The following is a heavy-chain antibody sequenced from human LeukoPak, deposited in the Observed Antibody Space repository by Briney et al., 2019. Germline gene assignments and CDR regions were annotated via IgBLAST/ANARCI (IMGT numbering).Heavy chain of an antibody. Sequence: SETLSLTCTVSGGSISSGSYYWSWIRQPAGKGLEWIGRIYTSGSTNYNPSLKSRVTISVDTSKNQFSLKLTSVTAADTAVYYCARLTLSYYYYMDVWGKGTTVTVSS. V-gene: IGHV4-61*02. D-gene: IGHD1-14*01. CDR3: ARLTLSYYYYMDV. CDR2: IYTSGST. J-gene: IGHJ6*03. CDR1: GGSISSGSYY.